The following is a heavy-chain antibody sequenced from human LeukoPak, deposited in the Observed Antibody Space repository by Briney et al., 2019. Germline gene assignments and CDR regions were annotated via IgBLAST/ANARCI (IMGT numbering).Heavy chain of an antibody. V-gene: IGHV4-38-2*02. CDR1: GYSISSGYY. CDR2: IYHSGST. D-gene: IGHD6-13*01. CDR3: ARGMAAAATI. J-gene: IGHJ3*02. Sequence: SETLSLTCTVSGYSISSGYYWGWIRQPPGKGLEWIGSIYHSGSTYYNPSLKSRVTISVDTSKNQFSLKLSSVTAAHTAVYYCARGMAAAATIWGQGTMVTVSS.